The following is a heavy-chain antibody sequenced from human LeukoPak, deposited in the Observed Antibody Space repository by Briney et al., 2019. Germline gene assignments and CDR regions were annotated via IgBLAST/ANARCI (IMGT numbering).Heavy chain of an antibody. CDR1: GYTFTSNY. CDR2: INPNSGGT. J-gene: IGHJ4*02. D-gene: IGHD3-9*01. CDR3: ARDPWRRYFDWFTQIDY. V-gene: IGHV1-2*02. Sequence: ASVKVSCKAFGYTFTSNYMHWVRQAPGQGLEWMGWINPNSGGTNYAQKFQGRVTMTRDTSISTAYMELSRLRSDDTAVYYCARDPWRRYFDWFTQIDYWGQGTLVTVSS.